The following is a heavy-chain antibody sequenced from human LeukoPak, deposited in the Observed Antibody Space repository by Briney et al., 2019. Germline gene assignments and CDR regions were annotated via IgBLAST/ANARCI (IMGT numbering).Heavy chain of an antibody. Sequence: QPGGSLRLSCAASGFTFINYDMGWVRQAPGKGLEWVSAISGSGGSTSYADSLKGRLIISRDNSKNTLYLQMNSLRAEDTAVYYCAREMGYYYYGMDVWGQGTTVTVSS. V-gene: IGHV3-23*01. CDR3: AREMGYYYYGMDV. J-gene: IGHJ6*02. CDR1: GFTFINYD. CDR2: ISGSGGST. D-gene: IGHD5-24*01.